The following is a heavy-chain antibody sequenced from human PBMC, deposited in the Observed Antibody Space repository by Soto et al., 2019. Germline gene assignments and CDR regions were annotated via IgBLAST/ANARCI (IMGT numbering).Heavy chain of an antibody. Sequence: SETLSLTCTVSGGSISSYYWSWIRQPPGKGLEWIGYIYYSGSTNYNPSLKSRVTISVDTSKNQFSLKLSSVTAADTAVYYCARQTTIFGVVIAMDVWGKGTTVTVSS. CDR3: ARQTTIFGVVIAMDV. J-gene: IGHJ6*03. CDR2: IYYSGST. D-gene: IGHD3-3*01. CDR1: GGSISSYY. V-gene: IGHV4-59*01.